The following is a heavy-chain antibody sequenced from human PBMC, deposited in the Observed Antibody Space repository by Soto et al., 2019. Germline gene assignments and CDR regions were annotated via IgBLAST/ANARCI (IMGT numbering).Heavy chain of an antibody. CDR2: IKQDGSEK. V-gene: IGHV3-7*01. Sequence: PGGSLRLSCAASGFTFSSYGMHWVRQAPGKGLEWVANIKQDGSEKYYVDSVKGRFTISRDNAKNSLYLQMNSLRAEDTAVYYCARPRATVPSGIDYFDYWGQGTLVTVSS. D-gene: IGHD4-17*01. J-gene: IGHJ4*02. CDR1: GFTFSSYG. CDR3: ARPRATVPSGIDYFDY.